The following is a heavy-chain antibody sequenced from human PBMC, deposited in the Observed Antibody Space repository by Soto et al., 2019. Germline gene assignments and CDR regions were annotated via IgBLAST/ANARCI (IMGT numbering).Heavy chain of an antibody. CDR1: GFTFSSYG. Sequence: PGGSLRLSCAASGFTFSSYGMHWVRQAPGKGLEWVAVISYDGSKKYYADSVKGRFTISRDNSKNTLYLQMNSLRVEDTAVYYCAKGGPFSIAAAGTQWGQGTLVTVYS. CDR2: ISYDGSKK. V-gene: IGHV3-30*18. D-gene: IGHD6-13*01. CDR3: AKGGPFSIAAAGTQ. J-gene: IGHJ4*02.